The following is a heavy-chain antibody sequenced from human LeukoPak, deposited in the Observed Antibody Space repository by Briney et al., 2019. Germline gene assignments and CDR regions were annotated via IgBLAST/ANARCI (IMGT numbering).Heavy chain of an antibody. J-gene: IGHJ4*02. D-gene: IGHD6-6*01. CDR1: GFTSSSYA. V-gene: IGHV3-30*01. CDR2: ISYDGSNE. CDR3: ARKQLAGFNY. Sequence: PGGSLRLSCAASGFTSSSYAMHWVRQAPGKGLEWVAVISYDGSNEYYAASVQGRLPISRDNSTNTLYLQMNSLRAEDTAVYYCARKQLAGFNYWGQGTLVTVSS.